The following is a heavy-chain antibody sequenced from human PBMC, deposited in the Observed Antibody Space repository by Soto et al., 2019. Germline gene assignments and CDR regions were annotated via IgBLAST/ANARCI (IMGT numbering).Heavy chain of an antibody. Sequence: QVQLVQSGAEVKKPGSSVKVSCKTSGGPFNNHAINWVRQAPGQGLEWVGLVIPTLATADYAQKFQGRVTMTADEVTNTASMELSSLRSYDTGVYYCARDSGEIDAFGTWGQGTLVTVSS. CDR3: ARDSGEIDAFGT. V-gene: IGHV1-69*01. CDR2: VIPTLATA. CDR1: GGPFNNHA. J-gene: IGHJ3*02. D-gene: IGHD4-17*01.